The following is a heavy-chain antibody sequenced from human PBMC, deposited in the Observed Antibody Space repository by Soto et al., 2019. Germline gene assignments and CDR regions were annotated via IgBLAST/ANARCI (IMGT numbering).Heavy chain of an antibody. D-gene: IGHD6-13*01. CDR2: IIPAFVTV. CDR1: GDTFSTYA. J-gene: IGHJ4*02. V-gene: IGHV1-69*06. Sequence: QVHLVQTGAEMKKPGSSVKVSCKVSGDTFSTYAISWVRQAPGQGLEWMGGIIPAFVTVNYAQKFRGRLTITADKSTGTAYRDLSFLTSEDTAIYNCAHHAASSRMDFTSLSGFDYWGQGTLVNVPS. CDR3: AHHAASSRMDFTSLSGFDY.